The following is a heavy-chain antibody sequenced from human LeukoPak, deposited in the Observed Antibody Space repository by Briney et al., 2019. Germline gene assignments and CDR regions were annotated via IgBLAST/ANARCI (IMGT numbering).Heavy chain of an antibody. J-gene: IGHJ5*02. D-gene: IGHD6-6*01. CDR2: IYYSGNT. CDR1: GGSISSGGYS. CDR3: ATNSSSSPWFDP. V-gene: IGHV4-30-4*07. Sequence: PSETLSLTCAVFGGSISSGGYSWSWIRQPPGKALEWIGYIYYSGNTDYNPSLKSRVTMSVDRSKNQFSLKLSSVTAADTAVYYCATNSSSSPWFDPWGQGTLVTVSS.